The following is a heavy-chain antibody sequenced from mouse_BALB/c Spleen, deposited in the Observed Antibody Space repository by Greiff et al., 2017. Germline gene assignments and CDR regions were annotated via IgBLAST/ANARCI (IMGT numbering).Heavy chain of an antibody. CDR2: INPSTGYT. J-gene: IGHJ2*01. CDR1: GYTFTSYW. CDR3: ARSREVRRTPYFDY. D-gene: IGHD2-14*01. V-gene: IGHV1-7*01. Sequence: QVQLQQSGAELAKPGASVKMSCKASGYTFTSYWMHWVNQRPGQGLEWIGYINPSTGYTEYNQKFKDKATLTADKSSSTAYMQLSSLTSEDSAVYYCARSREVRRTPYFDYWGQGTTLTVSS.